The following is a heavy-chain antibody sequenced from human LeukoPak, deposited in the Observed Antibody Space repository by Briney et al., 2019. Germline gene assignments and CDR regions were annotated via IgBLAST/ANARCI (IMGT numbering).Heavy chain of an antibody. V-gene: IGHV3-23*01. CDR3: VRDGRGSNIHDSHDY. J-gene: IGHJ4*02. D-gene: IGHD4-23*01. Sequence: PGGSLRLSCAASGFTFSSYAMSWVRQAPGKGLEWVSAISGSGGSTSYADSVKGRFTLSRDNSKNTLYLQMNSLRAEDTAVYFCVRDGRGSNIHDSHDYWGQGTLVTVSS. CDR2: ISGSGGST. CDR1: GFTFSSYA.